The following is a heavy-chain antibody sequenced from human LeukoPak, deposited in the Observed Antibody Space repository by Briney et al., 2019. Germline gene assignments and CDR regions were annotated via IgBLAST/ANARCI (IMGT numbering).Heavy chain of an antibody. V-gene: IGHV3-30*04. CDR3: AIVLDDAAVRYFDWLLYPFDY. Sequence: GGSLTLSCAASGCTFSSYAMHWVRQAPGKGLEGVAVISYDGSNKYYAASERSRFTFSRDNYKHTLYMQMNTLRAEDTGVYCFAIVLDDAAVRYFDWLLYPFDYWGQGTLVTVSS. CDR1: GCTFSSYA. D-gene: IGHD3-9*01. CDR2: ISYDGSNK. J-gene: IGHJ4*02.